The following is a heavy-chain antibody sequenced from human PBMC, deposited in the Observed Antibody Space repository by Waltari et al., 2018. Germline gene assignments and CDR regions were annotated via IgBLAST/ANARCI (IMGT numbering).Heavy chain of an antibody. CDR2: IIPILGIA. CDR3: ARDEWLHTPNWFDP. CDR1: GGTFSSYA. V-gene: IGHV1-69*04. J-gene: IGHJ5*02. Sequence: QVQLVQSGAEVKKPGSSVKVSCKASGGTFSSYAISWVRHAPGQGLEWMGGIIPILGIANYAQKFQGRVTITADESTSTAYMELSSLRSEDTAVYYCARDEWLHTPNWFDPWGQGTLVTVSS. D-gene: IGHD5-12*01.